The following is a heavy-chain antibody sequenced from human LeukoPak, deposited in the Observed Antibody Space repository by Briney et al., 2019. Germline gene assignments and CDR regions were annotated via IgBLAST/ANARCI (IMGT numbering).Heavy chain of an antibody. CDR3: AKGGEVIVVVPHMDV. D-gene: IGHD2-2*01. Sequence: GGSLRLSCAASGFTFSSYAMSWVRQAPGEGLEWGSGISGSGAGTYYADSVKGRFTISRDNSKNTLYLQMNSLRAEDTAVYYCAKGGEVIVVVPHMDVWGKGTTVTVSS. CDR1: GFTFSSYA. J-gene: IGHJ6*03. CDR2: ISGSGAGT. V-gene: IGHV3-23*01.